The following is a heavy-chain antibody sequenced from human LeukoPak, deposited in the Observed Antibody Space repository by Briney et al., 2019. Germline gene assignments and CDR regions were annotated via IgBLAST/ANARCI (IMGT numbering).Heavy chain of an antibody. CDR2: ISYDGSNA. Sequence: GRSLRLSCAASGFTFSSYATHWVRQAPGKGLEWVAVISYDGSNAYYADSVKGRFTISRDNSKTTLYLQMNSLRAEDTAVYYCAGDLAKVSSFDYWGQGTLVTVSS. J-gene: IGHJ4*02. V-gene: IGHV3-30-3*01. D-gene: IGHD5-12*01. CDR1: GFTFSSYA. CDR3: AGDLAKVSSFDY.